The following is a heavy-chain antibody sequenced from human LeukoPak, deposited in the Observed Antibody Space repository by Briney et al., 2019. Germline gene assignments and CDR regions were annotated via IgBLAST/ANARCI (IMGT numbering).Heavy chain of an antibody. V-gene: IGHV4-39*01. CDR2: IFYGGST. J-gene: IGHJ4*02. Sequence: SETLSLTCTVSGDSISSSSFYWAWIRQPPGKGLEWIGSIFYGGSTYYNPSLRSRVTISVDTSKNQFSLRLSSVTAADTAVYYCASRSTSGSGSYLYWGQGTLVTVSS. CDR3: ASRSTSGSGSYLY. CDR1: GDSISSSSFY. D-gene: IGHD3-10*01.